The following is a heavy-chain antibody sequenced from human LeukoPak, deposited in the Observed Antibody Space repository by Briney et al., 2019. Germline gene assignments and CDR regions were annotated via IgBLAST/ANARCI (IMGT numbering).Heavy chain of an antibody. D-gene: IGHD3-10*01. V-gene: IGHV4-59*01. CDR2: INYRGST. J-gene: IGHJ5*02. Sequence: PSETLSLTCTVSGDLSTYYWSWIRQPPGKGLEWIAYINYRGSTTYNPSLRSRVTMSVDTSKNQFSLKLNSVTAADTAVYYCARVRYASGSYSSWFDPWGQGTLVTVSS. CDR3: ARVRYASGSYSSWFDP. CDR1: GDLSTYY.